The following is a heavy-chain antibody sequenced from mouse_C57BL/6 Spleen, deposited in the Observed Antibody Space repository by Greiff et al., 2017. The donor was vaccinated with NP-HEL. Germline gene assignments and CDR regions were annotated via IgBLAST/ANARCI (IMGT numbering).Heavy chain of an antibody. CDR1: GYTFTSYG. V-gene: IGHV1-81*01. J-gene: IGHJ2*01. D-gene: IGHD2-4*01. Sequence: VQLVESGAELARPGASLKLSCKASGYTFTSYGISWVQQRTGQGLEWIGEIYLRSGNTYYTEKFKGQATLTADKSSSTAYMELRSLTSEESAVYFCARKRDYGGNYFDYWGQGTTLTVSS. CDR2: IYLRSGNT. CDR3: ARKRDYGGNYFDY.